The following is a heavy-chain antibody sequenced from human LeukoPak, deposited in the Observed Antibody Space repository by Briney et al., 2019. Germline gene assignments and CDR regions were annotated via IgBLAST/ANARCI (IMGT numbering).Heavy chain of an antibody. J-gene: IGHJ4*02. D-gene: IGHD1-26*01. CDR1: SRSLSILY. V-gene: IGHV4-59*04. CDR2: IYYSGST. CDR3: ARGSRMRGANDFDY. Sequence: PSETLSLTCRLSSRSLSILYCRWIRHPTEGGRGWIGYIYYSGSTYYNPDLKSRVTMSVDTSKNQVSLELSSVTAADTAVYYCARGSRMRGANDFDYWGQGTLVTVSS.